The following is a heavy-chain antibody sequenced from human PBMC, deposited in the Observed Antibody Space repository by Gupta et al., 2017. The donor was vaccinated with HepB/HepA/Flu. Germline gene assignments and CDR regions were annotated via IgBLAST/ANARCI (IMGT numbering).Heavy chain of an antibody. CDR1: GGSISSSSYY. D-gene: IGHD6-6*01. Sequence: QLQLQESGPGLVKPSETLSLTCTVSGGSISSSSYYWGWIRQPPGKGLEWIGSINYSGSTYYNPSLKSRVTISVDTSKNQFSLKLSSVTAADTAVYYCARWDSSSSHYFDYWGQGTLVTVSS. V-gene: IGHV4-39*01. CDR2: INYSGST. J-gene: IGHJ4*02. CDR3: ARWDSSSSHYFDY.